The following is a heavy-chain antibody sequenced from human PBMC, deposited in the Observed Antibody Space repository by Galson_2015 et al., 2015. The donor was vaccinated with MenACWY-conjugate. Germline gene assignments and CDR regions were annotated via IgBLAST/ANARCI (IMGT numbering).Heavy chain of an antibody. V-gene: IGHV4-34*01. J-gene: IGHJ4*02. CDR3: ARGPTPYCSGDGCTQYPLDC. D-gene: IGHD2-15*01. CDR1: GGSFSGYY. CDR2: INHSGST. Sequence: LSLTCAVYGGSFSGYYWSWIRQPPGKGLEWIGEINHSGSTNYSPSLKSRVTISIDQSKNHFSLKLSSGTAADTAVYYCARGPTPYCSGDGCTQYPLDCWGQGTLVTVSS.